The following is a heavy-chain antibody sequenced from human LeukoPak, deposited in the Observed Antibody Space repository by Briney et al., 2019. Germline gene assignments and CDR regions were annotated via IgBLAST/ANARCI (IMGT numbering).Heavy chain of an antibody. D-gene: IGHD2-2*02. CDR2: ISSSSSTI. V-gene: IGHV3-48*02. J-gene: IGHJ4*02. CDR3: ARVLIRGDYTFDY. Sequence: PGGSLRLSCGAEELPLGSFSMNWVRQAPGKGLEWVSYISSSSSTIYYADSVKGRFTISRDDAKNSLHLQMTSLRDEDTAVYYCARVLIRGDYTFDYWGQGTLVTVSS. CDR1: ELPLGSFS.